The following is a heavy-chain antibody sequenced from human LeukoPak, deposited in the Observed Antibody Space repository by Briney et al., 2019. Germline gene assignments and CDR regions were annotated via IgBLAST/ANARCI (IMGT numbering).Heavy chain of an antibody. Sequence: NPSETLSLTCAVSGGSVSSGSYYWTWIRQPPGKGLEWIGCIYYTGSTNYNPSLKSRVTISADTSKNQFSLKLSSVTAADTAVYYCARRYDFWSGYYTFFDYWGQGTLVTVSS. CDR1: GGSVSSGSYY. CDR3: ARRYDFWSGYYTFFDY. V-gene: IGHV4-61*01. D-gene: IGHD3-3*01. J-gene: IGHJ4*02. CDR2: IYYTGST.